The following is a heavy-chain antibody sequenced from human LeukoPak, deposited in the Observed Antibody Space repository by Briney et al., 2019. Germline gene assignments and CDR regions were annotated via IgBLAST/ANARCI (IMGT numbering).Heavy chain of an antibody. D-gene: IGHD6-13*01. CDR2: ISGSGTST. Sequence: PGGSLRLSCAASGFTFSSYAMSWVRQAPGKGLEWVSAISGSGTSTWYADSVKGRFTISRDNSNNTLYLQMNSPRADDTAEYYCAKGSAVIRPYYFDYWGQGTLVIVSS. CDR3: AKGSAVIRPYYFDY. CDR1: GFTFSSYA. V-gene: IGHV3-23*01. J-gene: IGHJ4*02.